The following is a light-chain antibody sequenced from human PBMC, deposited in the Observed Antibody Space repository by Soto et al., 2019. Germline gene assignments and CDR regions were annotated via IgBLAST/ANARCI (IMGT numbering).Light chain of an antibody. V-gene: IGKV3-20*01. J-gene: IGKJ4*01. CDR1: QSVSSSY. CDR2: GAS. CDR3: QQYGSSVT. Sequence: EIVLTQSPGTLSLSPGERATLSCRASQSVSSSYLAWYQQIPGQAPRLLIYGASRRTTAIPDRFSGSGSGTDFTLTISRLEPDDCAVYYCQQYGSSVTFGGGTKVEIK.